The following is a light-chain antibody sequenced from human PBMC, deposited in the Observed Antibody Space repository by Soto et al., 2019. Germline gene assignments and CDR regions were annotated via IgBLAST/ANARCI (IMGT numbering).Light chain of an antibody. J-gene: IGLJ1*01. CDR1: SSDIGGYNY. CDR3: GSYVTGNSYF. V-gene: IGLV2-14*01. CDR2: DVS. Sequence: QSVLTQPASVSGSPGQSITISCTGSSSDIGGYNYVSWYQQHPGKAPKLMIHDVSNRPSGISNRFSGSKSGNTASLTISGLQAEDEADYYCGSYVTGNSYFFGTGTKVTVL.